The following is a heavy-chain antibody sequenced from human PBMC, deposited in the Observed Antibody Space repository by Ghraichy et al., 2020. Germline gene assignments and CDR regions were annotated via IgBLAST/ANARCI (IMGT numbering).Heavy chain of an antibody. CDR1: GYTFTNYG. D-gene: IGHD3-3*01. J-gene: IGHJ6*03. CDR2: ISAYNGNT. Sequence: ASVKVSCKASGYTFTNYGISWVRQAPGQGLEWMAWISAYNGNTNYAQKLQGRVTMTTDTSTSTAYMELRSLKSDDTAVYYWARVTSITIFGVVIDYYYYMDVWGKGTTVTVSS. CDR3: ARVTSITIFGVVIDYYYYMDV. V-gene: IGHV1-18*01.